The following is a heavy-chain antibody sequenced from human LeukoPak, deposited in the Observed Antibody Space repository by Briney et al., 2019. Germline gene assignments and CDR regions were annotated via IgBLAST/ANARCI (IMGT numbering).Heavy chain of an antibody. J-gene: IGHJ4*02. Sequence: PGGSLRLSCAASGFTFSSYAMSWVRQAPGKGLEWVSAISGSGGSTYYADSVKGRFTISRDNSKNTLYLQMNSLRAEDTAVYYCAKSHSSSGWYSYFGYWGQGTLVTVSS. D-gene: IGHD6-19*01. V-gene: IGHV3-23*01. CDR3: AKSHSSSGWYSYFGY. CDR1: GFTFSSYA. CDR2: ISGSGGST.